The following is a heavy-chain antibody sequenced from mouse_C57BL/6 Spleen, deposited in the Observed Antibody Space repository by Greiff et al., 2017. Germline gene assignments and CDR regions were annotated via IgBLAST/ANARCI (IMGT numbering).Heavy chain of an antibody. CDR3: ARTRDGYFDV. CDR2: IYPGSGNT. J-gene: IGHJ1*03. Sequence: QVQLQQSGAELVRPGASVKLSCKASGYTFTDYYITWVKQRPGQGLEWIARIYPGSGNTYYHEKFKGKATLTAEKSSSTAYMQLSRLTSEDAAVYCCARTRDGYFDVWGTGTTVTVSS. CDR1: GYTFTDYY. D-gene: IGHD1-1*01. V-gene: IGHV1-76*01.